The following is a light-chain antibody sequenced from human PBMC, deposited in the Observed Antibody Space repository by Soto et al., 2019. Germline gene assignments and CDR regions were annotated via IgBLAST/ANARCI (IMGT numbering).Light chain of an antibody. CDR2: GAS. CDR1: QSVSSSY. Sequence: ESVLTQSPGTLYLSPGERATLSCRASQSVSSSYLAWYQQKPGQAPRLLIYGASSRATGIPDRFSGSGSGTDFTLTISRLEPEEFAVYYCQQYGSSPLTGGGGTKVEI. J-gene: IGKJ4*01. CDR3: QQYGSSPLT. V-gene: IGKV3-20*01.